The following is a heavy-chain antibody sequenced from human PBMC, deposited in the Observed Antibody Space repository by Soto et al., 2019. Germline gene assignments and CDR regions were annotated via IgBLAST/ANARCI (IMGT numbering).Heavy chain of an antibody. Sequence: QVQLVESGGGVVQPGRSLRLSCAASGFTFSSYAMHWVRQAPGKGLEWVAVISYDGSNKYYADSVKGRFTISRDNSKNTLYLQMNSLRAEDTAVYYCARASGGAREFGGVIFDYWGQGTLVTVSS. CDR2: ISYDGSNK. V-gene: IGHV3-30-3*01. CDR3: ARASGGAREFGGVIFDY. CDR1: GFTFSSYA. J-gene: IGHJ4*02. D-gene: IGHD3-16*01.